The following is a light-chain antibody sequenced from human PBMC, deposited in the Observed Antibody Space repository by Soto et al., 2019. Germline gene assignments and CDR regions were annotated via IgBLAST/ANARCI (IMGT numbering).Light chain of an antibody. CDR3: CSYAGSYTYV. CDR1: NSNIGSNT. V-gene: IGLV1-44*01. CDR2: SSN. Sequence: QSVLTQPPSASGTPGQRVTISCSGSNSNIGSNTVNWYQQFPGAAPKLLVYSSNLRPSGVPDRFSGSKSGTSASLAISGLQSEDESDYYCCSYAGSYTYVFGGGTKVTVL. J-gene: IGLJ2*01.